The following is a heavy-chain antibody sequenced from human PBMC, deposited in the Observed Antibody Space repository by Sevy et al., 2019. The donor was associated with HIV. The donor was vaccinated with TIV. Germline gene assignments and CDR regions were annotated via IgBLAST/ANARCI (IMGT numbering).Heavy chain of an antibody. D-gene: IGHD2-2*01. V-gene: IGHV3-30*04. CDR2: ISHDGSNK. Sequence: GGSLRLSCAASGFTFSNYAMHWVRQAPGKGLEWVTGISHDGSNKYYADSVKGRFTISRDNSKNTLFVQMNSLKAEDTAVYNSARDRSCIWMYYFFGYWGQGALVTVSS. J-gene: IGHJ4*02. CDR1: GFTFSNYA. CDR3: ARDRSCIWMYYFFGY.